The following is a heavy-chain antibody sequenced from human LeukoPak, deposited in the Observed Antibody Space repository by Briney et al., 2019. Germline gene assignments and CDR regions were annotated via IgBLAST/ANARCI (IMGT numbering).Heavy chain of an antibody. CDR1: GYTFTSYG. J-gene: IGHJ6*03. V-gene: IGHV1-18*01. CDR3: ARDCSSTSCFYYYYYYMDV. D-gene: IGHD2-2*01. Sequence: ASVKVPCKASGYTFTSYGISWVRQAPGQGLEWMGWISAYNGNTNYAQKLQGRVTMTTDTSTSTAYMELRSLRSDDTAVYYCARDCSSTSCFYYYYYYMDVWGKGTTVTVSS. CDR2: ISAYNGNT.